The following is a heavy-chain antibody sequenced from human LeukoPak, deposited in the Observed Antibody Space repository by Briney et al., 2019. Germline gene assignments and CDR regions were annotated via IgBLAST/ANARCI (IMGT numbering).Heavy chain of an antibody. CDR3: TTDLGLTMIRGVIVY. J-gene: IGHJ4*02. D-gene: IGHD3-10*01. CDR1: GFTFTNAW. Sequence: GGSLRLSCAASGFTFTNAWMSWVRQAPGKGLEWVGRIKSKRDGETIDNAAPVKGTFTMARDDSKATLYLQMNSLKAEDTAVYYCTTDLGLTMIRGVIVYWGQGALVTVSS. CDR2: IKSKRDGETI. V-gene: IGHV3-15*01.